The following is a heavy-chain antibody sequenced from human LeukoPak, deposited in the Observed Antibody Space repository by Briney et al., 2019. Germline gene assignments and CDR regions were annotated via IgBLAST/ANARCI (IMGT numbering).Heavy chain of an antibody. D-gene: IGHD5-24*01. J-gene: IGHJ4*02. V-gene: IGHV4-4*07. CDR3: ARNGYNYRDFDY. CDR1: RGSISSFY. Sequence: PSETLSLTCTVSRGSISSFYWSWIRRPAGKGLEWIGRVYSTGSTNYNPSLKSRVTMSVDTSKNQFSLQLSSVTAADTAVYYCARNGYNYRDFDYWGQGTLVTVYS. CDR2: VYSTGST.